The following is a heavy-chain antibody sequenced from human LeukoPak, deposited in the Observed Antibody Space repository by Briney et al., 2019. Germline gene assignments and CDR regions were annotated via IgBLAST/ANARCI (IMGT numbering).Heavy chain of an antibody. V-gene: IGHV3-7*01. Sequence: GGSLRLSCAASGFAFSTYWMDWVRQAPGKGLEWVGNINQDGSVKHYVDFVRGRFTISRDNSKNTLYLQMNSLRAEDTAVYYCAKDSSFGGNSGRLDYWGQGTLVTVSS. J-gene: IGHJ4*02. CDR2: INQDGSVK. CDR3: AKDSSFGGNSGRLDY. D-gene: IGHD4-23*01. CDR1: GFAFSTYW.